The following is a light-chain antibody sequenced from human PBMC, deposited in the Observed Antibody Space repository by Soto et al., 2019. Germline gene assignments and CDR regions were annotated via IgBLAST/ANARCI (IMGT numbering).Light chain of an antibody. Sequence: QSALTQPPSASGSPGQSVTISCTGTSSDVGGYNYVSWYQQHPGKAPKLMIYEVSKRPSGVPDRFSGSKSGNTASLTVSGLQDEDEADYYCSSYAGSNNVVFGVGTKLTVL. CDR1: SSDVGGYNY. CDR2: EVS. CDR3: SSYAGSNNVV. V-gene: IGLV2-8*01. J-gene: IGLJ2*01.